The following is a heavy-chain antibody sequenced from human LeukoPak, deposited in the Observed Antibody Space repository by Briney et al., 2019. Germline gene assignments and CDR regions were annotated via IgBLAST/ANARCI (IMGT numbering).Heavy chain of an antibody. CDR3: VREPRRGYSNGYPLDY. J-gene: IGHJ4*02. V-gene: IGHV3-30*04. CDR2: ISYDGSNK. Sequence: PGGSLRLSCAASGFTFSSYAMHWVRQAPGKWLEWVAIISYDGSNKYYADSVKGRFTISRGNSKNTLYLQMNSLRVDDTAVYYCVREPRRGYSNGYPLDYWGQGTLVTVPS. CDR1: GFTFSSYA. D-gene: IGHD5-18*01.